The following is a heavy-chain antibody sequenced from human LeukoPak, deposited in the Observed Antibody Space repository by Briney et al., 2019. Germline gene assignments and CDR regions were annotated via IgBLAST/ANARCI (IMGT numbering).Heavy chain of an antibody. CDR3: ARGCSSTSCYYY. CDR2: IYDSGST. D-gene: IGHD2-2*01. V-gene: IGHV4-39*01. CDR1: GGSISSSNYY. Sequence: PSETLSLTCTVSGGSISSSNYYWGWIRQAPGKGLEWIGSIYDSGSTYYNPSLKSRVTIYVDTTKNQFSLKLNSVTAADTAVYYCARGCSSTSCYYYWGQGTLVTVSS. J-gene: IGHJ4*02.